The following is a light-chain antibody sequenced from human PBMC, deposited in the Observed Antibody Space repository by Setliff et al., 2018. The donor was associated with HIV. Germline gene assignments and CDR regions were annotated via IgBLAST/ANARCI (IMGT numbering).Light chain of an antibody. Sequence: DIVMTQSPDSLAVSLGERATINCKSSQSVLSSSNNKNYLAWYQQKPGQSPKLLIYWASTRESGVPDRFSGSGSGTDFTLTISSLQAEDVAVYYCQQYYSTPRTFGQGTKVDIK. V-gene: IGKV4-1*01. CDR3: QQYYSTPRT. CDR1: QSVLSSSNNKNY. J-gene: IGKJ1*01. CDR2: WAS.